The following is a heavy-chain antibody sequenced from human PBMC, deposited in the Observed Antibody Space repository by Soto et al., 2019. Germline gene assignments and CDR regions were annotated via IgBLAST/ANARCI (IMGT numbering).Heavy chain of an antibody. CDR3: AKSNDFWSGYDRNYYYMDV. CDR2: ISYDGSNK. Sequence: GGSLRLSCAASGFPFSSYGMHWVRQAPGKGLEWVAVISYDGSNKYYADSVKGRFTISRDNSKNTLYLQMNSLRAEDTAVYYCAKSNDFWSGYDRNYYYMDVWGKGTTVTVSS. CDR1: GFPFSSYG. V-gene: IGHV3-30*18. J-gene: IGHJ6*03. D-gene: IGHD3-3*01.